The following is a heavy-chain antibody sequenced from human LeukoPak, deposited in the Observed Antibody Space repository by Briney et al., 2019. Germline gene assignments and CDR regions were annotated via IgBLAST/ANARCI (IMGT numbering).Heavy chain of an antibody. V-gene: IGHV3-23*01. D-gene: IGHD3-3*01. CDR1: GFTFSSYA. Sequence: PGGSLRLSCAASGFTFSSYAMSWVRQAPGKGLEWVSGISDSGGSTYYADSVKGRFFISRDNSKNTLHLQMNSLRADDTAVYYCAKVLSGYGDFDYWGQGTLVTVSS. J-gene: IGHJ4*02. CDR3: AKVLSGYGDFDY. CDR2: ISDSGGST.